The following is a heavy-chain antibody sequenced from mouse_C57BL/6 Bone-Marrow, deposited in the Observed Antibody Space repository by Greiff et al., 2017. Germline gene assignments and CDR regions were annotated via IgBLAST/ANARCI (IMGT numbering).Heavy chain of an antibody. V-gene: IGHV5-16*01. CDR2: INYDGSST. Sequence: EVQLVESEGGLVQPGSSMKLSCTASGFTFSDYYMAWVRQVPEKGLEWVANINYDGSSTYYLDSLKSRFIISRDNAKNSLYLQMSSLKSEDTATYYCARDNGSRYFDYWGQGTTLTVS. CDR1: GFTFSDYY. D-gene: IGHD1-1*01. J-gene: IGHJ2*01. CDR3: ARDNGSRYFDY.